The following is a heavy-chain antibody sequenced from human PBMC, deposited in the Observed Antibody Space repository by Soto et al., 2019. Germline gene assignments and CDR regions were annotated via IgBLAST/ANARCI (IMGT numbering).Heavy chain of an antibody. CDR1: GYTFTSYG. CDR3: ARNWVDYYDSSGYYYWFDP. V-gene: IGHV1-18*04. D-gene: IGHD3-22*01. J-gene: IGHJ5*02. Sequence: ASVKVSCKASGYTFTSYGISWVRQAPGQGLEWMGWISAYNGNTNYAQKLQGRVTMTTDTSTSIAYMELRSLRSDDTAVYYCARNWVDYYDSSGYYYWFDPWGQGTLVTVSS. CDR2: ISAYNGNT.